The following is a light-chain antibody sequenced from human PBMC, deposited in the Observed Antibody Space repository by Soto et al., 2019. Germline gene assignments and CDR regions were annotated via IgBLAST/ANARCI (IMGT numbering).Light chain of an antibody. J-gene: IGKJ1*01. CDR3: RHYET. CDR1: QSVSRSY. CDR2: GAS. V-gene: IGKV3-20*01. Sequence: EIVLTDSPCTLSLSPLDRARLSCRASQSVSRSYLGWYQQKPGQAPRLLMYGASIRAAGVPDRFSGSGSGTEFTLTISRLEPEDFTVYYCRHYETFGQGTKVDIK.